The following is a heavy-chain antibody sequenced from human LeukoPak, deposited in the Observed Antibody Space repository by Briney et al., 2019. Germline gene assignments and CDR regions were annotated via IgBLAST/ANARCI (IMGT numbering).Heavy chain of an antibody. V-gene: IGHV1-18*01. J-gene: IGHJ6*02. D-gene: IGHD3-9*01. Sequence: GASVKVSCKASGYTFTSYGISWVRQAPGQGLEWMGWISAYNGNTNYAQKLQGRVTMTTDTSTSTAYMELRSLRSDDTAVYYCARDLLRYFDRRYYYYYGMDVWGQGTTVTVSS. CDR2: ISAYNGNT. CDR1: GYTFTSYG. CDR3: ARDLLRYFDRRYYYYYGMDV.